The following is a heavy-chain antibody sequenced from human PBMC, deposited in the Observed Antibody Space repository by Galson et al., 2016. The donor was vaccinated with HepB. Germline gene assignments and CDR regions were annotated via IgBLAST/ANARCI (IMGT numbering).Heavy chain of an antibody. CDR3: ASNIWG. V-gene: IGHV3-7*03. J-gene: IGHJ1*01. CDR2: ISTNGDEQ. Sequence: SLRLSCAASGFSFSRYWMSWVRQAPGKGLQYVATISTNGDEQYYVDSVRGRFTISRDNAKNSLSLQRNSLRAEDTAVYFCASNIWGWGQGTLVTVSS. D-gene: IGHD3-16*01. CDR1: GFSFSRYW.